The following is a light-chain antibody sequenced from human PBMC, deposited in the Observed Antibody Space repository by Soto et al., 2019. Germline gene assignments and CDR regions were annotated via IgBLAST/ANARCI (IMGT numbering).Light chain of an antibody. Sequence: QSVMTQPPSVSAAPGQKVTISCSGSSSNIGGNSVSWYHQLPGSAPKLLIYGDHQRPSGIPDRFSGSKSGTSASLAISGLQSDDEADYYCAAWDDSLNAVLFGGGTKLTVL. CDR2: GDH. CDR3: AAWDDSLNAVL. V-gene: IGLV1-44*01. J-gene: IGLJ2*01. CDR1: SSNIGGNS.